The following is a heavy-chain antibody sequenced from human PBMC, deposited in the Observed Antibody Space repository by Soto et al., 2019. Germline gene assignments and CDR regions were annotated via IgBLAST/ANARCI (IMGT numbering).Heavy chain of an antibody. CDR1: GYTFKDYF. CDR2: INPNNGGT. V-gene: IGHV1-2*02. J-gene: IGHJ4*02. D-gene: IGHD3-3*01. CDR3: ATDPSPDFWSGYYDY. Sequence: HLVQSAAEVKQPGASVKVSCKASGYTFKDYFLHWVRQAPGQGLEWMGWINPNNGGTDYAQKFQGRVTMTRDTSISTAYMEVSGLRSGDTAVYYCATDPSPDFWSGYYDYWGQGTLITVSS.